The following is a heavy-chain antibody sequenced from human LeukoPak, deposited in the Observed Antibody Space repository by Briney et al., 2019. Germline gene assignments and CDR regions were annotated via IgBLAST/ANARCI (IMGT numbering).Heavy chain of an antibody. V-gene: IGHV3-48*03. CDR3: ARLYSGSYFDY. D-gene: IGHD1-26*01. CDR1: GFTFSSYE. CDR2: ISSSGSTI. J-gene: IGHJ4*02. Sequence: GGSLRHSCAASGFTFSSYEMNWVRQAPGKGLEWVSYISSSGSTIYYADSVKGRFTISRDNAKNSLYLQMNSLRAEDTAVYYCARLYSGSYFDYWGQGTLVTVSS.